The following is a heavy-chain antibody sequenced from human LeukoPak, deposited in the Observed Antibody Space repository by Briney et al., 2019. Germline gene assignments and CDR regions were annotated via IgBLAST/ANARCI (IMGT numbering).Heavy chain of an antibody. CDR2: ISGGGGGT. J-gene: IGHJ4*02. CDR3: AKGIAARPIVDY. Sequence: GGSLRLSCAASGFTFSSCAMNWVRQAPGKGLEWVSTISGGGGGTYYADSVKGRFTISRDNSKTTLYLQMNSLRAEDTAVYYCAKGIAARPIVDYWGQGTLVTVSS. D-gene: IGHD6-6*01. V-gene: IGHV3-23*01. CDR1: GFTFSSCA.